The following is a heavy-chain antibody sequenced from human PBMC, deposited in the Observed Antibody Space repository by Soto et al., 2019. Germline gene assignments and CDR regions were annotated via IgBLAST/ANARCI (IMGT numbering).Heavy chain of an antibody. V-gene: IGHV3-30-3*01. CDR3: ARDLDSSGYRAGYFQH. J-gene: IGHJ1*01. D-gene: IGHD3-22*01. CDR1: GFTFSSYA. Sequence: GGSLRLSCVASGFTFSSYAMHWVRQAPGKGLEWVAVISYDGSNKYYADSVKGRFTISRDNSKNTLYLQMNSLRAEDTAVYYCARDLDSSGYRAGYFQHWGQGTLVTVSS. CDR2: ISYDGSNK.